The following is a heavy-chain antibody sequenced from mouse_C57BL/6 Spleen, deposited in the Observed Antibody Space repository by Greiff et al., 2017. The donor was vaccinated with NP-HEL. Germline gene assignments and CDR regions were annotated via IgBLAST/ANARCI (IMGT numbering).Heavy chain of an antibody. V-gene: IGHV1-69*01. J-gene: IGHJ2*01. CDR1: GYTFTSYW. CDR3: ARGGGYWDYFDY. Sequence: QVQLQQPGAELVMPGASVKLSCKASGYTFTSYWMHWVKQRPGQGLEWIGEIDPSDSYTNYNQKFKGKSTLTVDKSSSTAYMQLSSLTSEDSAVYYCARGGGYWDYFDYWGQGTTLTVSS. D-gene: IGHD3-1*01. CDR2: IDPSDSYT.